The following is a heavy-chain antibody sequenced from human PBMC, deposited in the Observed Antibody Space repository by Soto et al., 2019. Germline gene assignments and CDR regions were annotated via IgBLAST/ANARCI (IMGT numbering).Heavy chain of an antibody. D-gene: IGHD6-13*01. V-gene: IGHV3-48*02. Sequence: SMRPSGGASGLACSCHSMTWVHQAPGKGLEWVSYISSSSSTIYYADSVKGRFTISRDNAKNSLYLQMNSLRDEDTAVYYCAGVGGYSSSWLGGGNYYYYGMDVWGQGTTVTVSS. CDR2: ISSSSSTI. CDR3: AGVGGYSSSWLGGGNYYYYGMDV. J-gene: IGHJ6*02. CDR1: GLACSCHS.